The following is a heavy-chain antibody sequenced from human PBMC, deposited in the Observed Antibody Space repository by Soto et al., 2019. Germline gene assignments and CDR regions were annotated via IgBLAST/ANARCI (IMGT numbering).Heavy chain of an antibody. J-gene: IGHJ4*02. V-gene: IGHV3-23*01. D-gene: IGHD3-3*01. CDR3: ARWSYLDY. Sequence: RVSLRRPFSVGRICLDRYSHSCARNATRQGLEWFSTVSGSDGKTFYAGCVKGRFSISRDTSQSTLYLQMNSLRADDTAIYYCARWSYLDYWGQGNRVTVSS. CDR1: RICLDRYS. CDR2: VSGSDGKT.